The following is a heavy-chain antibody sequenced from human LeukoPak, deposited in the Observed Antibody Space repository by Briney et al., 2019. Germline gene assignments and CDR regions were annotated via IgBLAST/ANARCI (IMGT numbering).Heavy chain of an antibody. J-gene: IGHJ4*02. D-gene: IGHD3-22*01. CDR3: ARDLNLYYDSSGYSY. CDR1: GFTFSSYW. Sequence: PGGSLRLSCAASGFTFSSYWMHWVRQAPGKGLVWVSRINSDGSSTSYADSVKGRFTISRDNAKNMLYLQMNSLRAEDTAVYYCARDLNLYYDSSGYSYWGQGTLVTVSS. CDR2: INSDGSST. V-gene: IGHV3-74*01.